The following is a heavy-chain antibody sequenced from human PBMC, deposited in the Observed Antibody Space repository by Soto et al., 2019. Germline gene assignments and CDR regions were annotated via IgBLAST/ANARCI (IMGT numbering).Heavy chain of an antibody. V-gene: IGHV4-30-4*01. CDR2: INYSEST. CDR1: GGSISSGDYY. CDR3: ARAPYCSGDSCFSYYYYGMDV. Sequence: QVQLQESGPGLVKSSETLTLTCTVSGGSISSGDYYWNWIRQPPGTGLEWIGYINYSESTYYNPSLKSRVTISVDMSKYQFSVKLSSVTAADTAVYYCARAPYCSGDSCFSYYYYGMDVWGQGTTVTVSS. J-gene: IGHJ6*02. D-gene: IGHD2-15*01.